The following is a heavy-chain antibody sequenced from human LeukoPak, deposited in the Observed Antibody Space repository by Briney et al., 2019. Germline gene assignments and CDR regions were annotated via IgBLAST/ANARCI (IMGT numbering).Heavy chain of an antibody. Sequence: PGGSLRLSCAASGFTFSTYALNWVRQAPGKGLEWVSAISSSGGTTYYADSVKGRFSISRDNSKNTLYLRMNSLRAEDTAVYYCAKDRNALPTNFDYWGQGTLVTVSA. V-gene: IGHV3-23*01. CDR2: ISSSGGTT. CDR3: AKDRNALPTNFDY. J-gene: IGHJ4*02. D-gene: IGHD5-24*01. CDR1: GFTFSTYA.